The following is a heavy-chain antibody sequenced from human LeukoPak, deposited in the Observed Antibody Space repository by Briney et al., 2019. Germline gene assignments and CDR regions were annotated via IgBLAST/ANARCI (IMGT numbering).Heavy chain of an antibody. CDR1: GYTFTGYY. V-gene: IGHV1-2*02. D-gene: IGHD2-15*01. Sequence: GASVKVSCKSSGYTFTGYYMHGVRQAPGQGVEWMGWINPNSGGTNYAQKFQGRVTMTRDTSISTAYMELSRLRSDDTAVYYCATIPGYCSGGSCFGKPEYFDYWGQGTLVTVSS. CDR2: INPNSGGT. J-gene: IGHJ4*02. CDR3: ATIPGYCSGGSCFGKPEYFDY.